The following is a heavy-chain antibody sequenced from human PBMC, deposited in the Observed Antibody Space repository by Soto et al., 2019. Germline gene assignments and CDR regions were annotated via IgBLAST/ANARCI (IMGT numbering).Heavy chain of an antibody. V-gene: IGHV4-34*02. CDR3: ARGHIPVYGPVPDYFDS. CDR1: GGSLRGSY. CDR2: VTHSGST. D-gene: IGHD2-21*01. J-gene: IGHJ4*02. Sequence: QVHLQQWGAGLLKPSETLSLTCGVYGGSLRGSYWSWIRQPPGKALEWLGKVTHSGSTTFNPSLKSRVSVSGDPSDNQFSLKLTSVTAADTAVYYCARGHIPVYGPVPDYFDSWGQGTLVTVSS.